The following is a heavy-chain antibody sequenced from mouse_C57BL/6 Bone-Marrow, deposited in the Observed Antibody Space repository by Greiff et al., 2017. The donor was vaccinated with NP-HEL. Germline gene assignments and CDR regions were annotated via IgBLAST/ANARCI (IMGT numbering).Heavy chain of an antibody. J-gene: IGHJ1*03. CDR1: GFTFSDFY. CDR3: ARESSSYWYFDV. V-gene: IGHV7-1*01. Sequence: EVKVVESGGGLVQSGRSLRLSCATSGFTFSDFYMEWVRQAPGKGLEWIAASRNKANDYTTEYSASVKGRFIVSRDTSQSILYLQMNALRAEDTAMYYCARESSSYWYFDVWGTGTTVTVSS. CDR2: SRNKANDYTT. D-gene: IGHD1-1*01.